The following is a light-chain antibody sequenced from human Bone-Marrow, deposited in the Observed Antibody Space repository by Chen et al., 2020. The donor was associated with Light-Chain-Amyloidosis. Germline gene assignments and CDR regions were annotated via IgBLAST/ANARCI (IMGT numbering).Light chain of an antibody. CDR2: EVS. Sequence: QSALTQPASVSGSPGQSITISCTGTSSDVGGYNHVSWYQHHPGKAPKLMIYEVSNRPSGISNRFSGSKSGNTASLSISGLQAEDEADYYCSSYTSSVSYVFGSRTKVTVL. CDR1: SSDVGGYNH. J-gene: IGLJ1*01. CDR3: SSYTSSVSYV. V-gene: IGLV2-14*01.